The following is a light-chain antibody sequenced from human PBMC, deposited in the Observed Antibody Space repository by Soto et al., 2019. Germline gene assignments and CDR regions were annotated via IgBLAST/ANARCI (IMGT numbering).Light chain of an antibody. Sequence: SALTQPASVSGSPGQSITISCTGTSSDVGGYNYVSWYQQHPGKAPKLMIYDVSSRPSGVSNRFSGSKSGNTASLTISGLQAEDEADYYCSSFTGSSTIFGTGTKVTVL. V-gene: IGLV2-14*01. J-gene: IGLJ1*01. CDR3: SSFTGSSTI. CDR2: DVS. CDR1: SSDVGGYNY.